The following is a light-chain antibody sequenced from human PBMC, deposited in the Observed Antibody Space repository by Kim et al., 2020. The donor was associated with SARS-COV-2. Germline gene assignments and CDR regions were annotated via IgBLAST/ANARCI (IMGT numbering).Light chain of an antibody. CDR2: GKN. J-gene: IGLJ3*02. CDR3: NSRDSSGDHLL. Sequence: LAQTVRITCQGDSLRSYYATWYQQKPGQAPVVDIYGKNNRPSGIPDRFSGSSSGNTASLTITGAQAEDEADYYCNSRDSSGDHLLFGGGTQLTVL. V-gene: IGLV3-19*01. CDR1: SLRSYY.